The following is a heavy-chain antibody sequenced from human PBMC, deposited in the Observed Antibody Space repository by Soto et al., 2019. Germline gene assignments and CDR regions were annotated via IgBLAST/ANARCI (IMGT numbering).Heavy chain of an antibody. V-gene: IGHV3-23*01. CDR3: AKDPDRGFGESAFDI. CDR2: ISGSGGST. D-gene: IGHD3-10*01. Sequence: PGGSLKLSSAASGVTFSSYAMSWVRQAPGKGLEWVSAISGSGGSTYYADSVKGRFTISRDNSKNTLYLQMNSLRAEDTAVYYCAKDPDRGFGESAFDIWGQGTMVTVSS. J-gene: IGHJ3*02. CDR1: GVTFSSYA.